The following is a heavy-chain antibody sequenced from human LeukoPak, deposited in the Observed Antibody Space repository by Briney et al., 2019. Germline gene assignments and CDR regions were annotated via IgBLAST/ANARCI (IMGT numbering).Heavy chain of an antibody. CDR1: GGSFSGYY. Sequence: PSETLSLTCAVYGGSFSGYYWSWIRQPPGKGLEWIGEINHSGSTNYNPSLKGRVTISVDTSKNQFSLKLSPVTAADTAVYYCASSGRYCSSTSCYWSWFDPWGQGTLVTVSS. CDR3: ASSGRYCSSTSCYWSWFDP. CDR2: INHSGST. D-gene: IGHD2-2*01. V-gene: IGHV4-34*01. J-gene: IGHJ5*02.